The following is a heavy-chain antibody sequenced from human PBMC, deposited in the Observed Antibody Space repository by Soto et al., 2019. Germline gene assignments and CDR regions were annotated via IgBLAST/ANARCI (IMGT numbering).Heavy chain of an antibody. CDR3: VGSSSSWYGGAFDI. J-gene: IGHJ3*02. CDR2: ISSSSSTI. V-gene: IGHV3-48*01. Sequence: EVQLVESGGGLVQPGGSLRLSCAASGFTFSSYSMNWVRQAPGKGLEWVSYISSSSSTIYYADSVKGRITIFRDNAKNPPYLQMNGLRAEDTAVDYCVGSSSSWYGGAFDIWGQGTMVTVSS. D-gene: IGHD6-13*01. CDR1: GFTFSSYS.